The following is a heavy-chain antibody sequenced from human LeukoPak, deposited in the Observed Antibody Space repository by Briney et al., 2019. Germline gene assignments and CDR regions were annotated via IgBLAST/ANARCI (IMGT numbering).Heavy chain of an antibody. J-gene: IGHJ4*02. CDR3: ARDNYGDYFDY. V-gene: IGHV1-69*13. D-gene: IGHD4-17*01. Sequence: GASVKVSCKASGGTFSSYAISWVRQASGQGLEWMGGIIPIFGTANYAQKFQGRVTITADESTSTAYMELSSLRSEDTAVYYCARDNYGDYFDYWGQGTLVTVSS. CDR2: IIPIFGTA. CDR1: GGTFSSYA.